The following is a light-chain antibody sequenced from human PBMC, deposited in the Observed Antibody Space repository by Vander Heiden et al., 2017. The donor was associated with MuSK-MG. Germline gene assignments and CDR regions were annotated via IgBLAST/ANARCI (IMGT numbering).Light chain of an antibody. CDR3: QQSDSTRWT. CDR2: AAS. V-gene: IGKV1-39*01. CDR1: QSISSY. J-gene: IGKJ1*01. Sequence: DIQITQSPSSLSASVGDRVTIPCRASQSISSYLTWYQQKPGKAPKLLIYAASSLQSGVPSRFSGSGSGTDFTLTISSLQPEDFATYYCQQSDSTRWTFGQGTKVEIK.